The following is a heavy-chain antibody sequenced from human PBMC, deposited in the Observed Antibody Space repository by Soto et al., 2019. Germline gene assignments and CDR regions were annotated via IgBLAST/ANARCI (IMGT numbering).Heavy chain of an antibody. CDR1: GFTLSSYS. CDR2: ISSNGGST. D-gene: IGHD3-3*01. J-gene: IGHJ4*02. V-gene: IGHV3-64D*08. CDR3: VKDWASGFWSGQLQDY. Sequence: PGGALRLSRSPPGFTLSSYSMHLVRPAPGKGLEYVSAISSNGGSTYYADSVKGRFTISRDNSKNTLYLQMSSLRAEDTAVYYCVKDWASGFWSGQLQDYWGQGTLVTVSS.